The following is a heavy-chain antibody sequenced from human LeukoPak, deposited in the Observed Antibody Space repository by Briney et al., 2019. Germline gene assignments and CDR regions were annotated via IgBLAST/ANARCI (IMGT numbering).Heavy chain of an antibody. J-gene: IGHJ3*02. D-gene: IGHD2-15*01. CDR2: ISYDGSNK. V-gene: IGHV3-30*18. CDR1: GFTFSSYG. CDR3: AKLGGVVVVAATNAFDI. Sequence: GGSLRLSCAASGFTFSSYGMHWVRQAPGKGLEWVAVISYDGSNKYYADSVKGRFTISRDNSKNTLYLQMNSLRAEDTAVYYCAKLGGVVVVAATNAFDIWGQGTMVTVSS.